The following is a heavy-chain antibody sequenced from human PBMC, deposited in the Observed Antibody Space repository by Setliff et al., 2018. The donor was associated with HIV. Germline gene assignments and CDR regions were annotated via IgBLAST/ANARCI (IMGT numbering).Heavy chain of an antibody. V-gene: IGHV1-2*06. Sequence: SVKVSCKASGYTFTGYFIHWVRQAPGQGLEWMGRINPNTGDTNYAQKFQGRVTITADEWTSTAYMELSSLRSEDTAVYYCARDPSIAVAGAAVWGQGTTVTVSS. J-gene: IGHJ6*02. D-gene: IGHD6-19*01. CDR2: INPNTGDT. CDR1: GYTFTGYF. CDR3: ARDPSIAVAGAAV.